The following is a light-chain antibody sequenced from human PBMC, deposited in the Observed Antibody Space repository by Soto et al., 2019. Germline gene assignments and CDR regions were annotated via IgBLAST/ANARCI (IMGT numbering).Light chain of an antibody. CDR1: SSDVGGYNY. Sequence: QSVLTQPASVSGSPGQSITISCTGTSSDVGGYNYVSWYQQHPGKGPKLMIYEVSNRPSGVSNRFSGSKSGNTATLTISGLQAEDEADYYCSSYTSDFRRVFGTGTKVTVL. V-gene: IGLV2-14*03. CDR3: SSYTSDFRRV. CDR2: EVS. J-gene: IGLJ1*01.